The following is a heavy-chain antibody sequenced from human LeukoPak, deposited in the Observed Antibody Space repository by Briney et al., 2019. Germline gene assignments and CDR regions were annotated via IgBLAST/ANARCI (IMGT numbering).Heavy chain of an antibody. CDR2: IYYSGST. D-gene: IGHD6-19*01. V-gene: IGHV4-59*08. J-gene: IGHJ4*02. CDR1: GGSISSYY. CDR3: ARVGYSSGPTLDY. Sequence: PSETLSLTCTVSGGSISSYYWSWIRQPPGKGLEWIGYIYYSGSTNYNPSLKSRVTISVDTSKNQFSLKLSSVTAADTAVYYCARVGYSSGPTLDYWGQGTLVTVSS.